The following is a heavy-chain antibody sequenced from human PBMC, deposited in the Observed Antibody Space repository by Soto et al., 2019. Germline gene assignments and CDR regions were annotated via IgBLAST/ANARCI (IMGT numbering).Heavy chain of an antibody. J-gene: IGHJ4*02. V-gene: IGHV3-23*01. CDR1: GFTFSSYA. CDR2: ISGSGGST. Sequence: GGSLRLSCAASGFTFSSYAMSWVRQAPGKGLEWVSAISGSGGSTYYADSVKGRFTISRDNSKNTLYLQMNSLRAEDTAVYYCAKDLRYDYIWGSSRGSDYWGQGTLVTVSS. D-gene: IGHD3-16*01. CDR3: AKDLRYDYIWGSSRGSDY.